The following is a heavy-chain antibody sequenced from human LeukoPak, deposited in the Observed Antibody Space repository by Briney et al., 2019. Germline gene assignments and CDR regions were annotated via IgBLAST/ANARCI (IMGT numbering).Heavy chain of an antibody. J-gene: IGHJ4*02. CDR3: VKGYCSSTSCYAFDY. D-gene: IGHD2-2*01. CDR1: GFIFSSYA. V-gene: IGHV3-64D*09. Sequence: GGSLRLSCSASGFIFSSYAMHWVRQAPGKGLEYVSGISSNGGSTYYADSVKGRFTISRDNSKNTPYLQMSSLRGEDTAVYYCVKGYCSSTSCYAFDYWGQGTLVTVSS. CDR2: ISSNGGST.